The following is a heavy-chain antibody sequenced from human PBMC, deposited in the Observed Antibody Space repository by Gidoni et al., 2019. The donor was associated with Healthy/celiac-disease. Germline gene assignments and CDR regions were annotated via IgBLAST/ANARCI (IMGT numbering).Heavy chain of an antibody. CDR3: AREDFEYSSSFDY. V-gene: IGHV3-48*03. Sequence: EVQLVESGGGLVQPGVYRRLSCAASGFTFSSYEMNWVPQAPGKGLEWFSYISSSGSTIYYADSVKGRFTISRDNAKNSLYLQMNSLRAEDTAVYYCAREDFEYSSSFDYWGQGTLVTVSS. J-gene: IGHJ4*02. CDR1: GFTFSSYE. CDR2: ISSSGSTI. D-gene: IGHD6-6*01.